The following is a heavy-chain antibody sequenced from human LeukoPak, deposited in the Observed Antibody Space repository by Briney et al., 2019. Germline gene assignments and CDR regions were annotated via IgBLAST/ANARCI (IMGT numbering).Heavy chain of an antibody. CDR2: LSTRSGHS. D-gene: IGHD3-10*01. J-gene: IGHJ4*02. CDR3: VREFYGRGDY. CDR1: GFTFSVYY. Sequence: PGGSPRLSCVASGFTFSVYYMSWIRQAPEKGLEWISYLSTRSGHSNYAASVKGRFTISRDDAKNSLYLQMNSLTAADTAIYYCVREFYGRGDYWGQGTLVTVSS. V-gene: IGHV3-11*06.